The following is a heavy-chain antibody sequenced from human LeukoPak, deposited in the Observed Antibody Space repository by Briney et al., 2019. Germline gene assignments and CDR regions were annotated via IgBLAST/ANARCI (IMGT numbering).Heavy chain of an antibody. CDR2: IWYDGSNK. CDR3: ARNYGGTLDY. Sequence: GRSLRLSCAASGFTFSSYGMHWVRQAPGKGLEWVAVIWYDGSNKCYADSVKGRFTISRDNSKNTLCLQMNSLRAEDTAVYYCARNYGGTLDYWGQGTLVTVSS. CDR1: GFTFSSYG. V-gene: IGHV3-33*01. J-gene: IGHJ4*02. D-gene: IGHD4-23*01.